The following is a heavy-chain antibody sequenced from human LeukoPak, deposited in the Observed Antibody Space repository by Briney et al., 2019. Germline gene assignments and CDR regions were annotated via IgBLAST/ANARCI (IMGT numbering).Heavy chain of an antibody. CDR1: GGSFSGYY. V-gene: IGHV4-34*01. Sequence: SETLSLTCAVYGGSFSGYYWSWIRQPPGKGLEWIGEINHSGSTNYNPSLKSRVTISVETSKNQFSLKLSSVTAADTAVYYCARGPKRGWFDPWGQGTLVTVSS. CDR3: ARGPKRGWFDP. CDR2: INHSGST. J-gene: IGHJ5*02.